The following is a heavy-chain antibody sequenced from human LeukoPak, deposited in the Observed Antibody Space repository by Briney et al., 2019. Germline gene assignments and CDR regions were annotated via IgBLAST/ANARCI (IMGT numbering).Heavy chain of an antibody. Sequence: GGSLRLSCAASGFTFSSYAMSWVRQAPGKGLMWVSRINSDGSSTKCADSVKGRFTISRDNAKNTLYLQMNSLRAEDTAVYYCAALDHGHDYWGQGTLVTVSS. J-gene: IGHJ4*02. CDR3: AALDHGHDY. CDR1: GFTFSSYA. CDR2: INSDGSST. V-gene: IGHV3-74*03.